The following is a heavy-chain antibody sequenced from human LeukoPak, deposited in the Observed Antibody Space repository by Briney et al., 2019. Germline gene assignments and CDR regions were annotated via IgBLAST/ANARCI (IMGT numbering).Heavy chain of an antibody. CDR1: GGTFSSYA. J-gene: IGHJ4*02. CDR2: ISAYNGNT. CDR3: ARDIAAAGREGNFDY. Sequence: ASVKVSCKASGGTFSSYAISWVRQAPGQGLEWMGWISAYNGNTNYAQKLQGRVTMTTDTSTSTAYMELRSLRSDDTAVYYCARDIAAAGREGNFDYWGQGTLVTVSS. D-gene: IGHD6-13*01. V-gene: IGHV1-18*01.